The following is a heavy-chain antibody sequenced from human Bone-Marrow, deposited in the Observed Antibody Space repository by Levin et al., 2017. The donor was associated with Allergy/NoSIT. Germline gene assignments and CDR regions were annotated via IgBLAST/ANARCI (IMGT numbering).Heavy chain of an antibody. CDR2: INHSGST. V-gene: IGHV4-34*01. D-gene: IGHD3-3*01. CDR1: GGSFSGYY. Sequence: PSETLSLTCAVYGGSFSGYYWSWIRQPPGKGLEWIGEINHSGSTNYNPSLKSRVTISVDTSKNQFSLKLSSVTAADTAVYYCARGHIFGVVIVPPCYYDGMDVWGQGTTVTVSS. CDR3: ARGHIFGVVIVPPCYYDGMDV. J-gene: IGHJ6*02.